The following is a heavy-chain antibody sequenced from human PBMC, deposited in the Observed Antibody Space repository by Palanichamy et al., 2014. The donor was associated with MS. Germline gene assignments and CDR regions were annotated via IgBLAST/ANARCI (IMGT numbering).Heavy chain of an antibody. CDR2: ISSSSSTI. CDR3: ARGSGSYYDSSGCFDY. J-gene: IGHJ4*02. V-gene: IGHV3-48*01. D-gene: IGHD3-22*01. CDR1: GFTFSSYS. Sequence: EVQLVESGGGLVQPGGSLRLSCAASGFTFSSYSMNWVRQAPGKGLEWVSYISSSSSTIYYADSVKGRFTISRDNAKNSLYLQMNSLRAEDTAVYYCARGSGSYYDSSGCFDYWGQGTLVTVSS.